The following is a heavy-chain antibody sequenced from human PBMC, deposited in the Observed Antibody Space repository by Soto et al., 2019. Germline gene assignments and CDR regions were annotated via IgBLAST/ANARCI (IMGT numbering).Heavy chain of an antibody. Sequence: DVQVVESGGGLIQPGGSLRLSCAASGFTVSGNNYLTWVRQAPGPVLEGVSALYIADGTFYADSVRGRFTVSIDSSKNTVYLQMTNLSPEDTAVYFCATGLLREHAFEIWGLRPMVTVSS. V-gene: IGHV3-53*01. J-gene: IGHJ3*02. D-gene: IGHD2-15*01. CDR1: GFTVSGNNY. CDR2: LYIADGT. CDR3: ATGLLREHAFEI.